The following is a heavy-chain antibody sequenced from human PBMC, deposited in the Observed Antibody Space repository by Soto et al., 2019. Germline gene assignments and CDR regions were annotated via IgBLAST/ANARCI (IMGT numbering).Heavy chain of an antibody. D-gene: IGHD2-15*01. Sequence: VQLVESGGGVVQPGRSLRLSCAASGFTFSSYGMHWVRQAPGKGLEWVAVIWYDGSNKYYADSVKGRFTISRDNSKNTLYLQINSLRAEDTAVYYCARTEAVRWYFDYWGQGTLVTVSS. V-gene: IGHV3-33*01. CDR3: ARTEAVRWYFDY. J-gene: IGHJ4*02. CDR2: IWYDGSNK. CDR1: GFTFSSYG.